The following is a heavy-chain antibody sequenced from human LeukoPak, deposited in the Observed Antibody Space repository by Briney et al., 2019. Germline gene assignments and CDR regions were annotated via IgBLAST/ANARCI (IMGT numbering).Heavy chain of an antibody. Sequence: GGSLRLSCAASGFTFSSYTMSWVRQAPGKGLEWVSAISGIGGSTYYADSVKGRFTISRENSKNTLKLPMNNPRAEDTAAFYCAKGGVYGDYVLDYWGQGTLVTVYS. CDR3: AKGGVYGDYVLDY. CDR2: ISGIGGST. V-gene: IGHV3-23*01. J-gene: IGHJ4*02. CDR1: GFTFSSYT. D-gene: IGHD4-17*01.